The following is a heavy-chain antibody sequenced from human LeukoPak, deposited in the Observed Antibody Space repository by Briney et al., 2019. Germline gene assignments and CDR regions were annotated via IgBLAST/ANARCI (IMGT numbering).Heavy chain of an antibody. CDR2: ISAYNGNT. V-gene: IGHV1-18*01. CDR1: GYTFTSYD. CDR3: ARDLSWSGYYVNYYYYMDV. J-gene: IGHJ6*03. Sequence: ASVKVSCKASGYTFTSYDINWVRQATGQGLEWMGWISAYNGNTNYAQKLQGRVTMTTDTSTSTAYMELRSLRSDDTAVYYCARDLSWSGYYVNYYYYMDVWGKGTTVTVSS. D-gene: IGHD3-3*01.